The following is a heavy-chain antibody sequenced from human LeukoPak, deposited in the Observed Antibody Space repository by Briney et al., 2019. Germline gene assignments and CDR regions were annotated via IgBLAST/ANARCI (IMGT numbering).Heavy chain of an antibody. V-gene: IGHV3-30-3*01. D-gene: IGHD1-1*01. CDR1: GFTFSSYA. Sequence: GGSLRLSCAASGFTFSSYAMHWVRQAPGKGLEWVAVISYDGSNKYYADSVKGRFTISRDNAKNSLYLQMNSLRAEDTAVYYCAADVHPAVLAFIPGGDVWGQGTTVTVSS. J-gene: IGHJ6*02. CDR3: AADVHPAVLAFIPGGDV. CDR2: ISYDGSNK.